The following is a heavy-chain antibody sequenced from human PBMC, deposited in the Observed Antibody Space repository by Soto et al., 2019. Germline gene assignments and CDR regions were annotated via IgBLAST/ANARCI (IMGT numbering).Heavy chain of an antibody. CDR1: GGSISSGDYY. D-gene: IGHD2-2*01. V-gene: IGHV4-30-4*01. J-gene: IGHJ5*02. Sequence: SETLSLTCNVSGGSISSGDYYWRWIREPPGKGLEWIGYIYYSGSTYYNPSLNIRVTISVDTSKNQLALKLSSVTAADTAVYYCSRKAIYCSSTSRNWFDPWGQGTLVTVSS. CDR2: IYYSGST. CDR3: SRKAIYCSSTSRNWFDP.